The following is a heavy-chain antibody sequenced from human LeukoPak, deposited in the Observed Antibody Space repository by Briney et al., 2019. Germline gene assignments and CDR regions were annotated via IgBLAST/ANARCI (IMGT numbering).Heavy chain of an antibody. CDR1: GDSISSSSYY. V-gene: IGHV4-39*07. J-gene: IGHJ4*02. CDR3: ARGVVIAPQTFD. Sequence: SETLSLTCTVSGDSISSSSYYWGWIRQSPGKGLEWIGNIYYSGSTYYNPSLKRPVTMSVDMSKNHFSLKLSPVTAADTAVYYCARGVVIAPQTFDWGQGTLVTVSS. CDR2: IYYSGST. D-gene: IGHD2-21*01.